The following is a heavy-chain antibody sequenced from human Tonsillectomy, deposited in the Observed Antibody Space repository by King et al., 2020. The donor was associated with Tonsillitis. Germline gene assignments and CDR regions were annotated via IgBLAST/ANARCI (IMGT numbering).Heavy chain of an antibody. CDR3: ARGHRYYYDSSGDFDY. D-gene: IGHD3-22*01. V-gene: IGHV4-30-2*01. J-gene: IGHJ4*02. Sequence: QLQESGSGLVRPSQTLSLTCAVSGDSISSGGYSWSWIWQPPGKGLEWIGYIYHSGSTYYNPSLKSRVTISVDRSNNQFSLKLSSVTAADTAVYYCARGHRYYYDSSGDFDYWGQGTLVTVSS. CDR2: IYHSGST. CDR1: GDSISSGGYS.